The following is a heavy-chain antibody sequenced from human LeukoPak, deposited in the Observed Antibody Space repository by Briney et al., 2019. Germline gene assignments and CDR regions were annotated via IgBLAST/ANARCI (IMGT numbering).Heavy chain of an antibody. CDR2: ITYDGYYK. CDR3: ASDLSPGVRASPMGH. Sequence: GTSLRLSCAASGFTFTSYGMHWVRQSPGKGLEWVALITYDGYYKYYSDSVKGRFTISSDTSKNTLYLQMNSLRAEDTAVYYCASDLSPGVRASPMGHWGQGTLVTVSS. D-gene: IGHD3-10*01. V-gene: IGHV3-30*03. CDR1: GFTFTSYG. J-gene: IGHJ4*02.